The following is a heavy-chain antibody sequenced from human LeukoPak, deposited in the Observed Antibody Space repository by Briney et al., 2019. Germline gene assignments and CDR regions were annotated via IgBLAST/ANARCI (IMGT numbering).Heavy chain of an antibody. CDR1: GYTFSSYY. V-gene: IGHV1-46*01. CDR3: ARDIEVVPAAIGGLDY. CDR2: INPSGGST. Sequence: ASVKVSCKASGYTFSSYYMHWVRQAPGQGLEWMGIINPSGGSTSYAQMFQGRVTMTRDTSTSTVYMELSSLRSEDTAVYYCARDIEVVPAAIGGLDYWGQGTLVTVSS. J-gene: IGHJ4*02. D-gene: IGHD2-2*02.